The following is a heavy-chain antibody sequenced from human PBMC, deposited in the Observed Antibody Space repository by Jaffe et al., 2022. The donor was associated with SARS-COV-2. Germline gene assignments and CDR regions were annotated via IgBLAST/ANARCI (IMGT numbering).Heavy chain of an antibody. CDR2: IYTSGST. J-gene: IGHJ6*02. Sequence: QVQLQESGPGLVKPSQTLSLTCTVSGGSISSGSYYWSWIRQPAGKGLEWIGRIYTSGSTNYNPSLKSRVTISVDTSKNQFSLKLSSVTAADTAVYYCARDRRFGEFSGAEGMDVWGQGTTVTVSS. D-gene: IGHD3-10*01. V-gene: IGHV4-61*02. CDR1: GGSISSGSYY. CDR3: ARDRRFGEFSGAEGMDV.